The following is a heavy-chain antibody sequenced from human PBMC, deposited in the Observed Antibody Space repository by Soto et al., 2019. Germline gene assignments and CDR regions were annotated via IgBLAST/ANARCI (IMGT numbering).Heavy chain of an antibody. J-gene: IGHJ4*02. D-gene: IGHD3-10*01. Sequence: GGSLRLSCAASGFTFSSYGMHWVRQAPGKGLEWVAVISYDGSNKYYADSVKGRFTISRDNSKNTLYLQMNSLRAEDTAVYYCAKEKRRFGELSYFDYWGQGTLVTVSS. CDR2: ISYDGSNK. V-gene: IGHV3-30*18. CDR3: AKEKRRFGELSYFDY. CDR1: GFTFSSYG.